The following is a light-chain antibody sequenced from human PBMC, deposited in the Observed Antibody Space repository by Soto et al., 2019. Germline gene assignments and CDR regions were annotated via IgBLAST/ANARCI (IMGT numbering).Light chain of an antibody. CDR2: EAS. Sequence: DIQMTQSPSTLSASVGDRVTITCRASQSISSWLAWYQQKPGKAPKLLIYEASSSEIGVPTRFSGSVFGTEFNLTISNLQPDDFATYYCQHYNESSTVGQGTRLEIK. V-gene: IGKV1-5*03. J-gene: IGKJ1*01. CDR3: QHYNESST. CDR1: QSISSW.